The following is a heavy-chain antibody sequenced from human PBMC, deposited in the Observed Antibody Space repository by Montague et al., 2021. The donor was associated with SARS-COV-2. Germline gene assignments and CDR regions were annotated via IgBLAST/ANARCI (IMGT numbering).Heavy chain of an antibody. J-gene: IGHJ4*02. CDR1: GGSITSYY. CDR3: AGGYGSRSYSS. Sequence: SETLSLTCTVSGGSITSYYWSWIRQPPGKGLECIWLIYTSGSTNYNPSLKSRVTMSVDTSRKQFSLKLTSVTAADTAGYYCAGGYGSRSYSSWGQGTLVTVSS. V-gene: IGHV4-4*07. D-gene: IGHD3-10*01. CDR2: IYTSGST.